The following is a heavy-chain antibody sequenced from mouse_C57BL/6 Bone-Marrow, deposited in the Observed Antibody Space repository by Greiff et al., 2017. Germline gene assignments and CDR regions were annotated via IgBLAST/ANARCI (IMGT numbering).Heavy chain of an antibody. Sequence: VQLQQPGTELVKPGASVKLSCKASGYTFTSYWLHWVKQRPGQGLEWIGNINPSNGGTNYNEKFKSKATLNVDKSSSTAYMQLSSLTSEDSAVYYCAREGYPLYYDAMDYWGQGTSVTVSS. D-gene: IGHD2-2*01. V-gene: IGHV1-53*01. CDR2: INPSNGGT. J-gene: IGHJ4*01. CDR1: GYTFTSYW. CDR3: AREGYPLYYDAMDY.